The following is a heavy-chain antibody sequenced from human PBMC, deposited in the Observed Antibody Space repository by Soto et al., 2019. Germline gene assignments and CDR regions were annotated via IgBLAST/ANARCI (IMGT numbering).Heavy chain of an antibody. D-gene: IGHD1-26*01. J-gene: IGHJ4*01. CDR1: GLPFSNAW. Sequence: GGSLRLSCAASGLPFSNAWLNWVRQAPGKGMEWVGSIKSKGLGGKTDLDENVRGRFEITRDDSRNMVYMQMNNLNTEDTAVYYCTTDSYSPIVEVRFDYWGHGTLVTVSS. CDR2: IKSKGLGGKT. CDR3: TTDSYSPIVEVRFDY. V-gene: IGHV3-15*07.